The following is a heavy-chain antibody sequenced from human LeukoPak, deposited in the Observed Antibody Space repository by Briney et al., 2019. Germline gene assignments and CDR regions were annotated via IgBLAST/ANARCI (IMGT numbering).Heavy chain of an antibody. V-gene: IGHV4-39*01. CDR1: GGSISSSSYY. CDR2: IYYSGST. Sequence: PSETLSLTCTVSGGSISSSSYYWGWIRQPPGKGLEWIGSIYYSGSTYYNPSLKSRVTISVDTSKNQFSLKLSSVTAADTAVYYCARHRHGYFDWSRGGSWFDPWGQGTLVTVSS. D-gene: IGHD3-9*01. CDR3: ARHRHGYFDWSRGGSWFDP. J-gene: IGHJ5*02.